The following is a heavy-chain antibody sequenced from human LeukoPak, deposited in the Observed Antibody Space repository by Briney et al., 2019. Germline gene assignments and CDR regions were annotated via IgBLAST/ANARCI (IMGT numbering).Heavy chain of an antibody. CDR3: ARSVYSSSSTLLDP. CDR1: GGSISSHY. CDR2: IYYSGST. V-gene: IGHV4-59*11. Sequence: SETLSLTCNVSGGSISSHYWSWIRQPPGKGLEWIGYIYYSGSTNYNPSLKSRVTISVDTSKNQFSLKLSSVTAADTAVYYCARSVYSSSSTLLDPWGQGTLVTVSS. J-gene: IGHJ5*02. D-gene: IGHD6-13*01.